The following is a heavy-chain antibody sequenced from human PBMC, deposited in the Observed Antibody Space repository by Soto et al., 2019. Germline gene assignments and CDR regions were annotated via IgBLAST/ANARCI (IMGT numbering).Heavy chain of an antibody. CDR3: ARWWSGSRQGFDP. D-gene: IGHD3-3*01. CDR1: GGSISSGDYY. CDR2: IDYSGST. V-gene: IGHV4-31*03. J-gene: IGHJ5*02. Sequence: QVQLQESGPGLVKPSQTLSLTCTVSGGSISSGDYYWSWIRQHPGKGVEWIGYIDYSGSTSYNPCPKSSATVSVDTSKNQFSLKLSSVTAADTDVYYCARWWSGSRQGFDPWGQGTLVTVSS.